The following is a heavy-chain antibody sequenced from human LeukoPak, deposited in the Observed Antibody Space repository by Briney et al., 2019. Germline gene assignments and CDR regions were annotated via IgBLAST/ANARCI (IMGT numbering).Heavy chain of an antibody. Sequence: SETLSLTCAVYGGSFSGYYWSWIRQPPGKGLEWIGEINHSGSTNYNPSLKSRVTISVDTSKNQFSLKLSSVTAADTAVYYCARGFDTVKGGSFDYWGQGTLVTVSS. CDR1: GGSFSGYY. V-gene: IGHV4-34*01. CDR3: ARGFDTVKGGSFDY. CDR2: INHSGST. D-gene: IGHD4-17*01. J-gene: IGHJ4*02.